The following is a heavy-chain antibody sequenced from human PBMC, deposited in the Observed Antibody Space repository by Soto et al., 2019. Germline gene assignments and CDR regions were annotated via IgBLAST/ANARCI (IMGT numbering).Heavy chain of an antibody. CDR3: VRDRLWELPTWSSDAFDI. D-gene: IGHD1-26*01. CDR2: IIPIFGTA. Sequence: ASVKVSCKASGGTFSSYAISWVRQAPGQGLEWMGGIIPIFGTANYAQKFQGRVTITADKSTSTAYMELSSLRSEDTAVYYCVRDRLWELPTWSSDAFDIWGQGTMVTVSS. V-gene: IGHV1-69*06. CDR1: GGTFSSYA. J-gene: IGHJ3*02.